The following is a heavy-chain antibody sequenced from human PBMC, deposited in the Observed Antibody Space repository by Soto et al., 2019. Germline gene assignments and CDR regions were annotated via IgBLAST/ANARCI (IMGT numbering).Heavy chain of an antibody. J-gene: IGHJ4*02. CDR2: ISWNSGGI. Sequence: GGSLRLSCAASGFTFYNYAMNWVRQAPGKGLEWVSGISWNSGGIGYADSVKGRFTISRDNAKNSLYLQMDRLRPEDTAFYYCAKSPHDILIGSAFDYWGQGTLVTVSS. V-gene: IGHV3-9*01. CDR1: GFTFYNYA. D-gene: IGHD3-9*01. CDR3: AKSPHDILIGSAFDY.